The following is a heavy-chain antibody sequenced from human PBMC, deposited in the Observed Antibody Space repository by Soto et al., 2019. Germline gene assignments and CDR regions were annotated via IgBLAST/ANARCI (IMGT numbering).Heavy chain of an antibody. D-gene: IGHD6-13*01. CDR2: IYPGDSDT. CDR1: GYSFSSYL. Sequence: RESLKISWKGSGYSFSSYLIGWVRQIPGKSLGWMGIIYPGDSDTRYSPSFQGQVTISADKSISTAYLQWSSLKASDTAMYYCASTSIAAAGKDYNWFDPWGQGTLVTVSS. CDR3: ASTSIAAAGKDYNWFDP. V-gene: IGHV5-51*01. J-gene: IGHJ5*02.